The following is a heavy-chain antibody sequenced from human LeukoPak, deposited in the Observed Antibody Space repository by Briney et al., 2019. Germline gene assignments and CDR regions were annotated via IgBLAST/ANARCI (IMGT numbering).Heavy chain of an antibody. CDR3: ARDPGGYSSSWYDS. D-gene: IGHD6-13*01. CDR2: IYTSGST. CDR1: GGSISSGSYY. Sequence: PSQTLSLTCTVSGGSISSGSYYWSWIRQPAGKGLEWIGRIYTSGSTNYNPSLKSRVTMSVDTSKNQFSLKLSSVTAADTAVYYCARDPGGYSSSWYDSWGQGTLVTVSS. J-gene: IGHJ5*01. V-gene: IGHV4-61*02.